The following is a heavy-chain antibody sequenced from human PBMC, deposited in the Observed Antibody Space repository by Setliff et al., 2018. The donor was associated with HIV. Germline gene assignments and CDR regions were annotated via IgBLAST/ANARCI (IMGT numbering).Heavy chain of an antibody. CDR2: IGSIGSGGAT. CDR1: GFTFGSYE. CDR3: ARIEASYYFDT. J-gene: IGHJ4*02. Sequence: GESLRLSCVASGFTFGSYEMNWVRQAPGEGLEWVSNIGSIGSGGATHYADSVKGRFTISRDNAKNSVYLQMNSLRAEDTAVYYCARIEASYYFDTWGQGTLVTVSS. V-gene: IGHV3-48*03. D-gene: IGHD3-10*01.